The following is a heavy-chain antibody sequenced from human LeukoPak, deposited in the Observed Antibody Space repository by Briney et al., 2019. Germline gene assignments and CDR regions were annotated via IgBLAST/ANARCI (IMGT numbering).Heavy chain of an antibody. CDR2: INPNSGGT. Sequence: SVKVSCKASGYTFTGYYMHWVRQAPGQGLEWMGWINPNSGGTNYAQKFQGRVTMTRDTSISTAYMEPSRLRSDDTAVYYCARDLDRYCSSTSCYTGAFDIWGQGTMVTVSS. CDR3: ARDLDRYCSSTSCYTGAFDI. V-gene: IGHV1-2*02. D-gene: IGHD2-2*02. CDR1: GYTFTGYY. J-gene: IGHJ3*02.